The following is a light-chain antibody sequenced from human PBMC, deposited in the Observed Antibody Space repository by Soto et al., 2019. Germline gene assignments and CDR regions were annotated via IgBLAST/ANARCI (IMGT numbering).Light chain of an antibody. V-gene: IGKV3-20*01. CDR1: QSVSSNY. J-gene: IGKJ1*01. CDR2: DVS. CDR3: QQYGSSPT. Sequence: DIVWTQSPGTLSLSPGERATLSCRSSQSVSSNYLAWYQQKPDQAPRLVIYDVSGRATGIPDRFSGSGSGTDFTLTISRLEPEDFAVYYCQQYGSSPTFGQGTKVEIK.